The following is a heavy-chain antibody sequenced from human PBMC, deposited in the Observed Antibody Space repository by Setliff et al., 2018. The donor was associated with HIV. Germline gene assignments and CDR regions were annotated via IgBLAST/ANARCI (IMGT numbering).Heavy chain of an antibody. V-gene: IGHV4-38-2*01. D-gene: IGHD3-22*01. CDR3: ATVSGYYWQYFDY. Sequence: KPSETLSLTCAVSGYSISSGYYWGRIRQPPGKGLEWIGHIYHSGSTSYNPSLKSRATISVDTSKNQFSLKLSSVTAADTAVYYCATVSGYYWQYFDYWGPGTLVTVSS. CDR2: IYHSGST. CDR1: GYSISSGYY. J-gene: IGHJ4*02.